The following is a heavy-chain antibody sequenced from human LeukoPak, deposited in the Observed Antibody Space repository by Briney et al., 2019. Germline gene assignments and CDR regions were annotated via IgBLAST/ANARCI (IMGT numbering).Heavy chain of an antibody. CDR2: INPNSGGT. V-gene: IGHV1-2*02. J-gene: IGHJ5*02. CDR1: GYTFTGYY. Sequence: GASVKVSCKASGYTFTGYYMHWVRQAPGQGLGWMGWINPNSGGTNYAQKFQGRVTMTRDTSISTAYMELSRLRSDDTAVYYCVRYSSSWYDNWFDPWGQGTLVTVSS. D-gene: IGHD6-13*01. CDR3: VRYSSSWYDNWFDP.